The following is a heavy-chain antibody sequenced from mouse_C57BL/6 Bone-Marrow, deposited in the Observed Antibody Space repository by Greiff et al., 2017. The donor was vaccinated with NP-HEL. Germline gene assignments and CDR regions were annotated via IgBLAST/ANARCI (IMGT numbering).Heavy chain of an antibody. CDR2: ISYSGST. J-gene: IGHJ3*01. CDR3: ARARTGTGAWFAY. CDR1: GYSITSGYD. Sequence: EVQVVESGPGMVKPSQSLSLTCTVTGYSITSGYDWHWIRHFPGNKLEWMGYISYSGSTNYNPSLKSRISITHDTSKNHFFLKLNSVTTEDTATYYCARARTGTGAWFAYWGQGTLVTVSA. D-gene: IGHD4-1*01. V-gene: IGHV3-1*01.